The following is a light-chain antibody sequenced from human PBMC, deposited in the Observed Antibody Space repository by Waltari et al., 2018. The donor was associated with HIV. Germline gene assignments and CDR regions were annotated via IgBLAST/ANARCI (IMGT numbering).Light chain of an antibody. CDR1: SSNIGAGYD. V-gene: IGLV1-40*01. Sequence: QSVLTQPPSVSGAPGQRVTISCTGSSSNIGAGYDVHWYQQLPETAPKLLIYGNSNRPSGVPDRFSCSKSGTSASLAITGLQAEDEADYYCQSYDSSLSGPVVFGGGTKLTVL. CDR2: GNS. J-gene: IGLJ2*01. CDR3: QSYDSSLSGPVV.